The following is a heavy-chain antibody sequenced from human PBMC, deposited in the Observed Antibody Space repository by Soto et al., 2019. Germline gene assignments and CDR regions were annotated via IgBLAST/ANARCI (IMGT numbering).Heavy chain of an antibody. CDR1: GFTFSSYA. V-gene: IGHV3-7*04. CDR2: IKQDGSEK. Sequence: GGSLRLSCAASGFTFSSYAMSWVRQAPGKGLEWVANIKQDGSEKWYVDSVKGRFTIPRDNAKNSLYLQMNSLRAEDTAVYYCARGDYYDSSGPFSDAFDIWGQGTMVTVSS. D-gene: IGHD3-22*01. CDR3: ARGDYYDSSGPFSDAFDI. J-gene: IGHJ3*02.